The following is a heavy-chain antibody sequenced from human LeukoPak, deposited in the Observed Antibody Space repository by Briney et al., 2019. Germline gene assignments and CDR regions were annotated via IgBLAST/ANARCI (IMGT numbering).Heavy chain of an antibody. Sequence: GASVRVSCKGSGYTLSNHALSWVRQAPGQGLEWMGWISADNGKTNHAQKFQGRVSLTTDTSTSTAHMELRSLRSDDPAVYYCASGEVGVVYRAGGRYYYYYHAMHLWGQGTTATVSS. V-gene: IGHV1-18*04. CDR1: GYTLSNHA. J-gene: IGHJ6*02. CDR2: ISADNGKT. D-gene: IGHD2-15*01. CDR3: ASGEVGVVYRAGGRYYYYYHAMHL.